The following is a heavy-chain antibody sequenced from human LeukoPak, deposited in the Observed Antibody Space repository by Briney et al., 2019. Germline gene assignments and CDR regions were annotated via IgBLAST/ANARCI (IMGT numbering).Heavy chain of an antibody. Sequence: PGGSLRLSCAASGFTFSSYAMSWVRQAPGKGLEWVSSISSSSSYIYYADSVKGRFTNSRDNAKNSLYLQMNSLRAEDTAVYYCARDYTSSEHYWGQGTLVTVSS. CDR3: ARDYTSSEHY. J-gene: IGHJ4*02. D-gene: IGHD6-6*01. CDR1: GFTFSSYA. CDR2: ISSSSSYI. V-gene: IGHV3-21*01.